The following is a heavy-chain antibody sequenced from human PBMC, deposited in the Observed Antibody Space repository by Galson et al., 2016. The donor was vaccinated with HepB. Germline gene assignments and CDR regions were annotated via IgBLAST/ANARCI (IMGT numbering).Heavy chain of an antibody. V-gene: IGHV1-69*13. Sequence: SVKVSCKASGDTFSNYAISWVRQAPGQGLEWMGGIIPIFDTAVYAQRFQGRVTITADESTSTAYMELSSLTSADTAVYYCARGLNIIGPWGQGTLVTVSS. CDR1: GDTFSNYA. J-gene: IGHJ5*02. CDR3: ARGLNIIGP. D-gene: IGHD2/OR15-2a*01. CDR2: IIPIFDTA.